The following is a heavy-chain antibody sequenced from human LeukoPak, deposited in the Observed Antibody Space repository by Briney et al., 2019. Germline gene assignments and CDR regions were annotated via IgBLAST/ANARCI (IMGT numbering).Heavy chain of an antibody. J-gene: IGHJ3*02. CDR1: GDSVSSKNAA. Sequence: PSQTLSLTCAISGDSVSSKNAAWTWIRQSPSRGLEWLGRTYYRSKWYNDYAVSVRSRITINPDTSKNQFSLQVESVTPEDTAVYYCARDYFRGYGGYDALDIWGQGTTVTVSS. CDR2: TYYRSKWYN. V-gene: IGHV6-1*01. D-gene: IGHD5-12*01. CDR3: ARDYFRGYGGYDALDI.